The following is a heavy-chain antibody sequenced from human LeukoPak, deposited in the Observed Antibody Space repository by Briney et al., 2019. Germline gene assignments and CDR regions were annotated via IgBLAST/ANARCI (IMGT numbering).Heavy chain of an antibody. D-gene: IGHD3-16*01. CDR2: ISTTSGFT. V-gene: IGHV3-11*03. CDR1: GFTFSDYY. CDR3: AKGSPPGD. J-gene: IGHJ4*02. Sequence: GGSLRLSCAASGFTFSDYYMTWIRRAPGKGLEWVSYISTTSGFTNYADSVRGRFTISRDNAKNSLFLQMNTLRPDDTAVCYCAKGSPPGDWGQGTLVTVSS.